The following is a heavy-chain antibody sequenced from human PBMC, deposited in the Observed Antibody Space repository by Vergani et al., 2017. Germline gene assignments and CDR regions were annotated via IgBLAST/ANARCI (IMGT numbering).Heavy chain of an antibody. D-gene: IGHD5-18*01. Sequence: EVQLVESGGVVVQPGGSLRLSCAASGFTFDDYTMHWVRQVPGKGLEWVCLISWDAGSTYYADSVKGRFTISRDNSKNSLYLQMNSLRTEDTALYYCAKASLDTAMVTFVDYWGQGTLVTVSS. CDR3: AKASLDTAMVTFVDY. CDR2: ISWDAGST. J-gene: IGHJ4*02. CDR1: GFTFDDYT. V-gene: IGHV3-43*01.